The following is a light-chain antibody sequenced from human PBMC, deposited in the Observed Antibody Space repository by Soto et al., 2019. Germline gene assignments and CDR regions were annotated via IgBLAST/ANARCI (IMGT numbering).Light chain of an antibody. V-gene: IGLV1-40*01. CDR1: SSNIGALYD. CDR3: QSYDNSLSGHVV. J-gene: IGLJ2*01. CDR2: DNN. Sequence: QSVLTQPPSVSGAPGQRVTISCTGSSSNIGALYDVNWYQQLPETAPKLLIYDNNNRPSGVPDRFSGSKSGTSASLAITGLQAEDEADYYCQSYDNSLSGHVVFGGGTKLTVL.